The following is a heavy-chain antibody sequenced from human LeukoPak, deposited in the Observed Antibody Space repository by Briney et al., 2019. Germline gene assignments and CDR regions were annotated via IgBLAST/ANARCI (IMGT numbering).Heavy chain of an antibody. V-gene: IGHV3-43*02. Sequence: GGSLRLSCAASGFTIDGYAMHWVRQTPGKSLEWVTLISADAGRKYYADSVKGRFTISRDNSKNSLFLQMNSLRTEDTALYYCAKGQDSSGCRSLDYWGQGTLLTVSS. J-gene: IGHJ4*02. CDR3: AKGQDSSGCRSLDY. CDR1: GFTIDGYA. D-gene: IGHD3-22*01. CDR2: ISADAGRK.